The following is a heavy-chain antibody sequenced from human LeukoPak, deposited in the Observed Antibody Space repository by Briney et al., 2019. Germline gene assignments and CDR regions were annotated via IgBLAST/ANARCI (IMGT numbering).Heavy chain of an antibody. D-gene: IGHD3-3*01. Sequence: ASVKVSCKASGYTFTGYYMHWVRQAPGQGLEWMGWINPNSGGTNYAQKFQGRVTMTRDTSISTAYMELSRLRSDDTAVYYCARAVPEWSGAFDIWGQGTMVTVSS. V-gene: IGHV1-2*02. CDR3: ARAVPEWSGAFDI. CDR1: GYTFTGYY. J-gene: IGHJ3*02. CDR2: INPNSGGT.